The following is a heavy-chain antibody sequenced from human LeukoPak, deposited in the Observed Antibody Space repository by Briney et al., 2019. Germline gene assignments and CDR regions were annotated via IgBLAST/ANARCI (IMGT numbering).Heavy chain of an antibody. J-gene: IGHJ4*02. CDR1: GFTFSSYG. CDR3: ARGVYYYDSSGYYYFDY. CDR2: IGTAGDT. Sequence: GGSLRLSCAASGFTFSSYGMHWVRQATGKGLEWVSAIGTAGDTYYPGSVKGRFTISRENAKNSLYLQMNSLRAGDTAVYYCARGVYYYDSSGYYYFDYWGRGTLVTVSS. V-gene: IGHV3-13*01. D-gene: IGHD3-22*01.